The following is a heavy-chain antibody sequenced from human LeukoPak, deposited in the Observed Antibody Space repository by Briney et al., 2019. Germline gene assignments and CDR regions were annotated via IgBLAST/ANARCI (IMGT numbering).Heavy chain of an antibody. Sequence: PGGSLRLSCAVSGFTFSSYWMHWVRQAPGKGLVWVSRINGDGSGISYADSVKGRFTISRDNAKNTLYLQMNSLRAEDTAVYYCARDRYYYGSGSYPSLDYWGQGTLVTVSS. V-gene: IGHV3-74*01. D-gene: IGHD3-10*01. J-gene: IGHJ4*02. CDR3: ARDRYYYGSGSYPSLDY. CDR2: INGDGSGI. CDR1: GFTFSSYW.